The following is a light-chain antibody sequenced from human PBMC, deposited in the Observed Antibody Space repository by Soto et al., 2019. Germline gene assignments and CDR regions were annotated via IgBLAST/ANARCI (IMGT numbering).Light chain of an antibody. J-gene: IGLJ1*01. CDR1: SSDIGTYNL. CDR2: EGI. Sequence: QSALTQPASVSGSPGQSITISCTGTSSDIGTYNLVSWYQHYPGKAPKLMIYEGIKRPSGVSNRFSGSKSGNTAFLTISGAQAGDEAGYYCCSYAGSGTDNYVFGSGTKVTVL. V-gene: IGLV2-23*01. CDR3: CSYAGSGTDNYV.